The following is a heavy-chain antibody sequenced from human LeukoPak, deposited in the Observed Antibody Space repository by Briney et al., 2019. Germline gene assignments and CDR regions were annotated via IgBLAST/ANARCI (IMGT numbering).Heavy chain of an antibody. CDR2: IIPIFGTA. CDR1: GGTFSSYA. J-gene: IGHJ4*02. CDR3: ARLAYDSSGYYPFDY. V-gene: IGHV1-69*05. Sequence: SVKVSCKASGGTFSSYAISWVRQAPGQGLEWMGGIIPIFGTANYAQKFQGRVTITTDESTSTAYMELSSLRSDDTAVYYCARLAYDSSGYYPFDYWGQGTLVTVSS. D-gene: IGHD3-22*01.